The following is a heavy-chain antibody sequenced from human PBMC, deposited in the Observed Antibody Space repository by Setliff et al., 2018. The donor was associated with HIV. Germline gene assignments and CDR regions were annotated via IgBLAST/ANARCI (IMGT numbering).Heavy chain of an antibody. V-gene: IGHV4-39*07. Sequence: PPGKGLEWIGTVYYSGSTYYNPSLKSRVTISVDTSENQFSLKLSSVTAADTAVYYCARDGYSSSWYVISGSFDYWGQGILVTVSS. J-gene: IGHJ4*02. CDR2: VYYSGST. D-gene: IGHD6-13*01. CDR3: ARDGYSSSWYVISGSFDY.